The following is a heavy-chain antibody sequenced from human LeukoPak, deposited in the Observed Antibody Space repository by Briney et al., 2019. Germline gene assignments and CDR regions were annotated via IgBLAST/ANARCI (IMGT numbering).Heavy chain of an antibody. D-gene: IGHD2-15*01. V-gene: IGHV1-2*02. CDR2: INPNSGGT. Sequence: ASVKVSCKASGYTFTGYYMHWVRQAPGQGLEWMGWINPNSGGTNYAQKFQGRVTMTRDTSISTAYMELSRLRSDDTAVYYCARDQPIAYFGCSGGSCYGGGIDYWGQGTLVTVSS. CDR3: ARDQPIAYFGCSGGSCYGGGIDY. J-gene: IGHJ4*02. CDR1: GYTFTGYY.